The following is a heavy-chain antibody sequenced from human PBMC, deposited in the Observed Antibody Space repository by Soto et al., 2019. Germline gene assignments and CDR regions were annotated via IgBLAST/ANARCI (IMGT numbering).Heavy chain of an antibody. J-gene: IGHJ4*02. D-gene: IGHD3-10*01. V-gene: IGHV3-30-3*01. CDR1: GFTFSSYA. CDR3: ARVPFTMVDNAFAY. CDR2: ISYDGSNK. Sequence: GGSLRLSCAASGFTFSSYAMHWVRQAPGKGLEWVAVISYDGSNKYYADSVKGRFTISRDNSKNTLYLQMNSLRAEDTAVYYCARVPFTMVDNAFAYWGQGTLVTVSS.